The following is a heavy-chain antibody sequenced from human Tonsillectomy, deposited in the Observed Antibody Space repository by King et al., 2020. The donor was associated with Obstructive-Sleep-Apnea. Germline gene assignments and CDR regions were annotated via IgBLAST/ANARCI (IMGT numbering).Heavy chain of an antibody. CDR1: GFTFSRHS. CDR3: ARDHYADYLSYYDGMDV. CDR2: ISTGSATI. Sequence: VQLVESGGGLVQPGGSLRLSCAASGFTFSRHSMNWVRQAPGKGLEWVSDISTGSATIYYADSVKGRFTISRDNAKNSLYLQMSSLRAEDTAVYYCARDHYADYLSYYDGMDVWGPGTTVTVSS. J-gene: IGHJ6*02. V-gene: IGHV3-48*04. D-gene: IGHD4-17*01.